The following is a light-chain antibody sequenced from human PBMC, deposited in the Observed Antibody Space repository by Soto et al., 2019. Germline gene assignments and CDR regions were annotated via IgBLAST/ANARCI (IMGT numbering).Light chain of an antibody. CDR1: QSVSSN. CDR3: QQYNNWLQT. J-gene: IGKJ4*01. CDR2: GAS. V-gene: IGKV3D-15*01. Sequence: EIVMTQSPATLSVSPGERATLSCRASQSVSSNLAWYQQKPGQAPRLLIYGASIRATGIPARFSGSGSGTEFTLTISSLQSEDFAVYYWQQYNNWLQTFGGGTKVEIK.